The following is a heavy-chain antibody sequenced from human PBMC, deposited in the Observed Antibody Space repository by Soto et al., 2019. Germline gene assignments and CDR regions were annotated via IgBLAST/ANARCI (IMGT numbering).Heavy chain of an antibody. CDR1: GGSISSGGYS. CDR2: IYHSGYT. D-gene: IGHD1-1*01. Sequence: QLQLQESGSGLVKPSQTLSLTCTVSGGSISSGGYSWNWIRQAPGKGLEWIGYIYHSGYTLYNPSLKGRVTISVDKSKNPFSLNLTSVTAAATAVYYCARDQLEGTWFDPWGQGTLVTVSS. CDR3: ARDQLEGTWFDP. V-gene: IGHV4-30-2*01. J-gene: IGHJ5*02.